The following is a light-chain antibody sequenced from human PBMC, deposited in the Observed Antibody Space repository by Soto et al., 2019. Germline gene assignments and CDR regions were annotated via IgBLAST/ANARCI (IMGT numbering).Light chain of an antibody. V-gene: IGKV3-15*01. J-gene: IGKJ1*01. CDR2: DAS. CDR3: QKYNNWPPWT. CDR1: QSVSGN. Sequence: EIVLTQSPGTLSFSPGERATLSCRPIQSVSGNYLAWYQQKPGQAPRLLIYDASKRAAGIPARFSGSGSGTEFTLTISSLQSEDFAVYYCQKYNNWPPWTFGQGTKVDI.